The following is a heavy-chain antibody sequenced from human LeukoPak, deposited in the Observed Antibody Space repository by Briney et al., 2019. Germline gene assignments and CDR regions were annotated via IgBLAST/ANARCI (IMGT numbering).Heavy chain of an antibody. D-gene: IGHD3-22*01. J-gene: IGHJ4*02. CDR1: GYTFINYA. Sequence: ASVKVSCKASGYTFINYAIHWVRQAPGQRLEWMGWINAGNGNTKYSQKLQGRITITRDTSASAIYMELYSLRSDDTAVYYCVRAGPYYYDSGMDHWGQGTLVTVSS. CDR3: VRAGPYYYDSGMDH. CDR2: INAGNGNT. V-gene: IGHV1-3*01.